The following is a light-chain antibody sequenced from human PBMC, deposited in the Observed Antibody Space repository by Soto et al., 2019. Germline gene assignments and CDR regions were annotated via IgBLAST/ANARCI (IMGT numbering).Light chain of an antibody. Sequence: QAVVTQEPSLTVSPGGTVTLTCASSTGEVTSGYFPNWIQQKPGQAPRSLIYNTNIKDSWTPARFSGSLLGGKAALTLSGVQPEDEADYYCLLYLSGHVRLFGGGTKLTVL. CDR1: TGEVTSGYF. V-gene: IGLV7-43*01. CDR3: LLYLSGHVRL. J-gene: IGLJ2*01. CDR2: NTN.